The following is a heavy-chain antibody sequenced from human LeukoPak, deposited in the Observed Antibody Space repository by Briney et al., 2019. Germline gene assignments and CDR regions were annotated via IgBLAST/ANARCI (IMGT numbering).Heavy chain of an antibody. CDR3: ARGPSGYHNT. J-gene: IGHJ4*02. CDR2: ISSTNGHT. CDR1: GFSFSFSN. Sequence: PGGSLRLSCAASGFSFSFSNMNWVRQAPGKGLEWVSYISSTNGHTYYADSVNGRFTISRDTAKNSLYLQMNSLRVEDTAVYYCARGPSGYHNTGGQGTLVTVSS. D-gene: IGHD5-12*01. V-gene: IGHV3-21*06.